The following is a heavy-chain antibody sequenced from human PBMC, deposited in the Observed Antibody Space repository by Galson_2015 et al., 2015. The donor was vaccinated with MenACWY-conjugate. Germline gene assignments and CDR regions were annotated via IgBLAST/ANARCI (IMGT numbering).Heavy chain of an antibody. J-gene: IGHJ3*02. D-gene: IGHD6-19*01. Sequence: SETLSLTCTVSGGSISSSDFYCVWIRQSPGKGLEWIGNIHYSGGTYFHPSFKTRVITSVDTSKNQFSLNLTSVTAADTAVYYCSRRRPRDIRAGFDIWGQGTMVTVSS. V-gene: IGHV4-39*01. CDR1: GGSISSSDFY. CDR2: IHYSGGT. CDR3: SRRRPRDIRAGFDI.